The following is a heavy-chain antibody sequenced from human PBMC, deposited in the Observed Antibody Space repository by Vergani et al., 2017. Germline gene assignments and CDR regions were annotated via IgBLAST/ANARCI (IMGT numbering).Heavy chain of an antibody. CDR3: TGSLGY. CDR1: GFIFSGSA. CDR2: IRSKSNNYAT. Sequence: EVQLVESGGDLVQPGGSLKLSCAASGFIFSGSAIHWVRQASGKGLAWVGRIRSKSNNYATAYAASVEGRFTISRDDSKNTAYLQMNSLKSEDTAVYYCTGSLGYWGQGTLVTVSS. J-gene: IGHJ4*02. D-gene: IGHD3-10*01. V-gene: IGHV3-73*01.